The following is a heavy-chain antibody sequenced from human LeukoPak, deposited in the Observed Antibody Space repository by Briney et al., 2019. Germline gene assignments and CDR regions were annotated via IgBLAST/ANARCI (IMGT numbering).Heavy chain of an antibody. CDR1: GFIFSSYW. J-gene: IGHJ3*02. CDR2: IKQDGSEK. V-gene: IGHV3-7*01. D-gene: IGHD6-13*01. CDR3: ARDDSSSWGAFDI. Sequence: GGSLRLSCAASGFIFSSYWMSWVRQAPGKGLEWVANIKQDGSEKSYVDSVKGRFTISRDNAKNSLYLQMNSLRAEDTAVYYCARDDSSSWGAFDIWGQGTMVTVSS.